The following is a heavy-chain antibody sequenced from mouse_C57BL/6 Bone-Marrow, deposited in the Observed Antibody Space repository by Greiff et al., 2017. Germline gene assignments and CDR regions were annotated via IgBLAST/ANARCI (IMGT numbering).Heavy chain of an antibody. D-gene: IGHD2-10*01. V-gene: IGHV1-9*01. CDR1: GYTFTGYW. CDR3: ARKGLRLLSEDWFAY. Sequence: QVQLQQSGAELMKPGASVKLSCKATGYTFTGYWIEWVKQRPGHGLEWIGEILPGSGSTNYNEKFKGKATFTADTSSNTAYMQLSSLTTEDSAIYYCARKGLRLLSEDWFAYWGQGTLVTVAA. CDR2: ILPGSGST. J-gene: IGHJ3*01.